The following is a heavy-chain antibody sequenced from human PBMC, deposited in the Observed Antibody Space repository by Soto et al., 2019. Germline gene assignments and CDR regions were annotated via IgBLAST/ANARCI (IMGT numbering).Heavy chain of an antibody. CDR3: AKDAISGDGIWLMDS. D-gene: IGHD4-17*01. Sequence: PGGSLRLSCAASGLIFNNNAMTWVRQAPGQGLEWVASLLRSGSSAYYADSVRGRFTISSDTSANSLYLQMDNLRAEDTAIYYCAKDAISGDGIWLMDSWGQGTVVTVSS. V-gene: IGHV3-23*01. CDR2: LLRSGSSA. CDR1: GLIFNNNA. J-gene: IGHJ5*02.